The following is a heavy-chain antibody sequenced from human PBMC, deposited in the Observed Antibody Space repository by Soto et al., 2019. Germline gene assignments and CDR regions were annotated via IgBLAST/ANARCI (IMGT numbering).Heavy chain of an antibody. V-gene: IGHV1-8*01. D-gene: IGHD1-1*01. CDR2: MNPNSGNT. CDR3: ARGAPNWIDAFDS. J-gene: IGHJ3*02. CDR1: GYTFTSYD. Sequence: ASVRVSCNASGYTFTSYDINWVRQATGQGLEWMGWMNPNSGNTGYAQKFQGRVTMTRNTSISTAYMELSSLRSEDTAVYYCARGAPNWIDAFDSWGQGTMVTVSS.